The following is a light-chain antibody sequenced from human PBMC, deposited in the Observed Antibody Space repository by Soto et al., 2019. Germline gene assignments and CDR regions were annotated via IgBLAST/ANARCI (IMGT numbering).Light chain of an antibody. CDR1: QSVSSSY. J-gene: IGKJ5*01. CDR2: DAS. Sequence: EIVLTQSPGTLSLSPGERATLSCRASQSVSSSYLAWHQQKPGQAPRLLIYDASNRATGIPARFSGSGSGTDFTLTISSLEPEDFAVYYCQQRSNFITFGQGTRLEIK. V-gene: IGKV3-11*01. CDR3: QQRSNFIT.